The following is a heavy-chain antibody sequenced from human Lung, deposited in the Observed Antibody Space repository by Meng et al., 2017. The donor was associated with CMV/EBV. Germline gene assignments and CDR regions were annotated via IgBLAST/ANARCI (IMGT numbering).Heavy chain of an antibody. Sequence: SVXVSCKASGGSFSRYVVSWVRQAPGQGPEWMGGIIPMLGVTNYAQKFQGRVTITADKSTTTAYPEWSSLRADDTALYYCVFSEEYYHFRSGPDWYYHYVMDVXGQGXAVTVSS. V-gene: IGHV1-69*10. CDR2: IIPMLGVT. D-gene: IGHD3-3*01. CDR3: VFSEEYYHFRSGPDWYYHYVMDV. J-gene: IGHJ6*02. CDR1: GGSFSRYV.